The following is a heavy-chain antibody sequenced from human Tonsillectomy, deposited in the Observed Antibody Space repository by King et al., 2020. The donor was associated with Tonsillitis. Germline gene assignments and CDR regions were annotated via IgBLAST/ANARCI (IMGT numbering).Heavy chain of an antibody. CDR1: EFTFSEYY. D-gene: IGHD6-19*01. V-gene: IGHV3-11*05. CDR2: ISGSVGHI. CDR3: VRTYSSGWYGGG. J-gene: IGHJ4*02. Sequence: VQLVESGGGLVKPGGSLRLSCAASEFTFSEYYMSWIRQAPGKGLEWISYISGSVGHIKYVDSVKGRFTISRDNVKNSLYLQMNSLRAEDTAIYCCVRTYSSGWYGGGWGQGTLVTVSS.